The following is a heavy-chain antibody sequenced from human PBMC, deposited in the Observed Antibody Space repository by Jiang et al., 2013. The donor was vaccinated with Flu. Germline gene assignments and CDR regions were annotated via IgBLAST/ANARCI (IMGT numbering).Heavy chain of an antibody. CDR2: ISAYNGNT. J-gene: IGHJ5*02. V-gene: IGHV1-18*01. D-gene: IGHD4-17*01. CDR1: GYTFTSYG. CDR3: ARDVLPTVTTLRGVFDP. Sequence: SVKVSCKASGYTFTSYGISWVRQAPGQGLEWMGWISAYNGNTNYAQKLQGRVTMTTDTSTSTAYMELRSLRSDDTAVYYCARDVLPTVTTLRGVFDPWGQGTLVTVSS.